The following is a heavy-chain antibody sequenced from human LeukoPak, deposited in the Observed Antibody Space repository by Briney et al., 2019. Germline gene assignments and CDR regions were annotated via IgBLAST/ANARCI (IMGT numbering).Heavy chain of an antibody. CDR2: IQSKTDGGTT. D-gene: IGHD3-10*01. J-gene: IGHJ4*02. V-gene: IGHV3-15*01. CDR3: TTATPHYFGSGSYSDTRYYFDS. Sequence: GGSLRLSCAASGFPFSNTWMSWVRQAPGRGLERVGRIQSKTDGGTTDYAAPVKGRFTISRDDSKNTLYLQMNSLKSEDTAVYYCTTATPHYFGSGSYSDTRYYFDSWGQGTLVTVSS. CDR1: GFPFSNTW.